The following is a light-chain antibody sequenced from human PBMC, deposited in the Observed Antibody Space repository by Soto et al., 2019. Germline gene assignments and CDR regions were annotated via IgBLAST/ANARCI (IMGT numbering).Light chain of an antibody. J-gene: IGLJ1*01. Sequence: QSVLTQPPSVSGAPGQRVTISCTGSSSNIGAGYDVHWYQQLPGSAPKLLISANTNRPSGVPDRFSGSKSGTSASLAITGLQAEDEADYYCQSYDSSLSGYVFGTGTKLTVL. CDR3: QSYDSSLSGYV. CDR2: ANT. V-gene: IGLV1-40*01. CDR1: SSNIGAGYD.